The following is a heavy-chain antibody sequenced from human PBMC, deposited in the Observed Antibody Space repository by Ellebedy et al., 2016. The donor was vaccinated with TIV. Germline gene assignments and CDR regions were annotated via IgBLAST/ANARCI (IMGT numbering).Heavy chain of an antibody. CDR3: ARDLSGYDPFDY. J-gene: IGHJ4*02. D-gene: IGHD5-12*01. V-gene: IGHV4-61*01. CDR1: GGSISSSSYY. Sequence: ESLKISCTVSGGSISSSSYYWSWIRQPPGKGLEWIGYIYYSGSINYNPSLKSRVTISVDTSKNQFSLKLSSVTAADTAVYYCARDLSGYDPFDYWGQGTLVTVSS. CDR2: IYYSGSI.